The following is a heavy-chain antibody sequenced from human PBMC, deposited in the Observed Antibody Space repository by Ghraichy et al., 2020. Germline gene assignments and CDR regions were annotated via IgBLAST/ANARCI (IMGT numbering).Heavy chain of an antibody. CDR2: IYWDDDK. CDR3: AHRRGRQWLNFFDY. V-gene: IGHV2-5*02. J-gene: IGHJ4*02. CDR1: GFSLSTSGVG. D-gene: IGHD6-19*01. Sequence: SGPTLVKPTQTLTLTCTFSGFSLSTSGVGVGWIRQPPGKALEWLALIYWDDDKRYSPSLKSRLTITKDTSKNQVVLTMTNMDPVDTATYYCAHRRGRQWLNFFDYWGQGTLVTVSS.